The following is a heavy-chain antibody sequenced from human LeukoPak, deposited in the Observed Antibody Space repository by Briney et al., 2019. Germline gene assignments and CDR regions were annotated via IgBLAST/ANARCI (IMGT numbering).Heavy chain of an antibody. J-gene: IGHJ6*03. CDR2: IYYSGST. CDR1: GGSISSGDYY. Sequence: ASQTLSLTCTVSGGSISSGDYYWSWIRQPPGKGLEWIVYIYYSGSTYYNPSLKSRVTISVDTSKNQFSLKLSSVTAADTAVYYCARAPSSEGNYYYYYMDVWGEGTTVTVSS. V-gene: IGHV4-30-4*08. CDR3: ARAPSSEGNYYYYYMDV. D-gene: IGHD2-2*01.